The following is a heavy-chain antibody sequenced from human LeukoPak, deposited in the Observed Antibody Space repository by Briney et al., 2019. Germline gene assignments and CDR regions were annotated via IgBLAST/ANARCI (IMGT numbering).Heavy chain of an antibody. CDR3: AREGYYDRSFDY. J-gene: IGHJ4*02. Sequence: GGSLRLSCAASGFTFSNYAIHWVRQAPGKGLEWVAVILYDGTNEDYADSVKGRFTISRDNSKNTLYLQMNSLRPEDTAVYYCAREGYYDRSFDYWGQGTLVTVSS. D-gene: IGHD3-22*01. CDR2: ILYDGTNE. V-gene: IGHV3-30*04. CDR1: GFTFSNYA.